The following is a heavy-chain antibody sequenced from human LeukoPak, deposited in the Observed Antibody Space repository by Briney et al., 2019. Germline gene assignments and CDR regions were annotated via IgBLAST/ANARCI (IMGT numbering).Heavy chain of an antibody. Sequence: GGSLRLSCAASGFTFSSYAMSGVRQAPGEGLEWVSAISGSGGSTYYADSVKGRFTISRDNSKNPLYLKMTSLRAEDTAVYYCAKVARSIAVALFDYWGQGTLVTVSS. J-gene: IGHJ4*02. CDR1: GFTFSSYA. CDR2: ISGSGGST. D-gene: IGHD6-19*01. CDR3: AKVARSIAVALFDY. V-gene: IGHV3-23*01.